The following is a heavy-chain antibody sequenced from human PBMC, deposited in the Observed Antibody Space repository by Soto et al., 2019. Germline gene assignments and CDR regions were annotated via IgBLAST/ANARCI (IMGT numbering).Heavy chain of an antibody. CDR2: IYYSGST. CDR3: ARPKGGYCSGGSCYSGGLD. CDR1: GCSISSSSYY. V-gene: IGHV4-39*01. Sequence: SETLSLTCTVSGCSISSSSYYWGWIRQPPGKGLEWIGSIYYSGSTYYNPSLKSRVTISVDTSKNQFSLKLSSVTAADTAVYYCARPKGGYCSGGSCYSGGLDWGQGTMVT. D-gene: IGHD2-15*01. J-gene: IGHJ3*01.